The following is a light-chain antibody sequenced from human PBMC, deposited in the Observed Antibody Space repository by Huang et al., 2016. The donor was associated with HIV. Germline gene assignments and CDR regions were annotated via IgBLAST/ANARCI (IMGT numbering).Light chain of an antibody. J-gene: IGKJ1*01. CDR3: QQYNNWPPWT. V-gene: IGKV3-15*01. CDR1: QSVRSN. CDR2: GAS. Sequence: EIVMRQSPATLSVSPGERATLSCRASQSVRSNLAWYKQKPGQAPRLLVYGASTRATGIPARFSGSGSGTEFTLTISSLQSEDCAVYYCQQYNNWPPWTFGQGTKVEIK.